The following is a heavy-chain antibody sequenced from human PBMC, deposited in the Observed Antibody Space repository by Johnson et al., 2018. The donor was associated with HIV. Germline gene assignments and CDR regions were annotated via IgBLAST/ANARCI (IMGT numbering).Heavy chain of an antibody. CDR2: ISYDGSNK. CDR3: ARVGSLAFDI. J-gene: IGHJ3*02. Sequence: QVQLVESGGGLVQPGGSLRLSCAASGFTFSSYAMHWVRQAPGKGLEWVAVISYDGSNKYYADSVKGRFTISRDNSKNTLYLQMNSLRAEDTAVYYCARVGSLAFDIWGQGTMVTVSS. CDR1: GFTFSSYA. D-gene: IGHD3-16*01. V-gene: IGHV3-30*04.